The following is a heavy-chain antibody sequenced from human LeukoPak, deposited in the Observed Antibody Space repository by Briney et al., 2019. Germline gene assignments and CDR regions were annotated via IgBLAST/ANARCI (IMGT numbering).Heavy chain of an antibody. CDR2: IYTSGST. V-gene: IGHV4-61*02. Sequence: SETLSLTCTVSGGSISSGGYYWSWIRQPAGKGLEWIGRIYTSGSTNYNPSLKSRVTISVDTSKNQFSLKLSSVTAADTAVYYCAREAYYYGSVPDPWGQGTLVTVSS. CDR1: GGSISSGGYY. CDR3: AREAYYYGSVPDP. J-gene: IGHJ5*02. D-gene: IGHD3-10*01.